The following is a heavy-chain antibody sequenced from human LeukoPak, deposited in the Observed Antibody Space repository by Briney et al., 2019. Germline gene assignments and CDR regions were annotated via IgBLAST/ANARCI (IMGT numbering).Heavy chain of an antibody. J-gene: IGHJ4*02. CDR1: GFTFDDYA. CDR2: ISWNSGSI. D-gene: IGHD3-22*01. CDR3: ARGPYYYDSSGYYYGY. Sequence: GRSLRLSCAASGFTFDDYAMHWVRQAPGKGLEWVSGISWNSGSIGYADSVKGRFTISRDNAKNSLYLQMNSLRAEDTAVYYCARGPYYYDSSGYYYGYWGQGTLVTVSS. V-gene: IGHV3-9*01.